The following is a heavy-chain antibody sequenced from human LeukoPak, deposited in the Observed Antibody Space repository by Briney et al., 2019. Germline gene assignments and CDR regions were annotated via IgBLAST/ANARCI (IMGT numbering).Heavy chain of an antibody. CDR3: ARGERITMVRGATYYYYYGMDV. V-gene: IGHV1-69*13. D-gene: IGHD3-10*01. J-gene: IGHJ6*02. CDR1: GGTFSSYA. Sequence: GASVKVSCKASGGTFSSYAISWVRQAPGQGLEWMGGIIPIFGTANYAQKFQGRVTITADESTSTAYMELSSLRSEDTAVYYCARGERITMVRGATYYYYYGMDVWGQGTTVTVSS. CDR2: IIPIFGTA.